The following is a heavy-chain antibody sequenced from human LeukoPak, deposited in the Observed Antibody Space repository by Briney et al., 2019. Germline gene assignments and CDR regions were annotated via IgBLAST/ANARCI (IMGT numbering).Heavy chain of an antibody. V-gene: IGHV4-59*08. D-gene: IGHD1-26*01. CDR2: IYYSGST. CDR1: GXSISSYY. CDR3: ARQWELRGWFDP. Sequence: SETLSLTCTVSGXSISSYYWSWMRQPAGKGQEWIGYIYYSGSTNYNPSLKSRVTISVDTSKNQFSLKLSSVTAADTAVYYCARQWELRGWFDPWGQGTLVTVSS. J-gene: IGHJ5*02.